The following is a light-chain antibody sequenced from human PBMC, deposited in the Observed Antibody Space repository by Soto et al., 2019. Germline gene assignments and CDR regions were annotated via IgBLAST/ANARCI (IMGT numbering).Light chain of an antibody. J-gene: IGKJ1*01. CDR2: KAS. Sequence: IQMSQSPCTLHGAVGARVTITCRASRTISSWLAWYQQKPGKAPKLLIYKASTLKSGVPSRFSGSGAGTEFTITISSLQPDDFATYYCQHYNSYSEAFGQGTKVDIK. CDR1: RTISSW. V-gene: IGKV1-5*03. CDR3: QHYNSYSEA.